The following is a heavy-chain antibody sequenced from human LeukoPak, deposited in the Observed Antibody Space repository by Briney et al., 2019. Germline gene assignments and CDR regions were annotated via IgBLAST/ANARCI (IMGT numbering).Heavy chain of an antibody. D-gene: IGHD3-10*01. J-gene: IGHJ6*02. V-gene: IGHV1-69*02. Sequence: ASVKVSCKASGGTFSSYTISWVRQAPGQGLEWMGRIIPILGIANYAQKFQGRVMITADKSTSTAYMELSSLGSEDTAVYYCARGGQLGEYYYGMDVWGQGTTVTVSS. CDR3: ARGGQLGEYYYGMDV. CDR2: IIPILGIA. CDR1: GGTFSSYT.